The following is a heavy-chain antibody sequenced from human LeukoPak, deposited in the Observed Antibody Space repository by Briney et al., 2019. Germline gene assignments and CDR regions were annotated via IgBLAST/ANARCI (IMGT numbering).Heavy chain of an antibody. D-gene: IGHD6-13*01. CDR2: ISGSGGST. CDR3: ATHRHSSSWYAEPDLVN. J-gene: IGHJ1*01. Sequence: PGGSLRLSCAASGFTFSSYAMSWVRQAPGKGLEWVSAISGSGGSTYYADSVKGRFTISRDNSKNTLYLQMNSLRAEDTAGYYCATHRHSSSWYAEPDLVNWGQGTLVTVSS. CDR1: GFTFSSYA. V-gene: IGHV3-23*01.